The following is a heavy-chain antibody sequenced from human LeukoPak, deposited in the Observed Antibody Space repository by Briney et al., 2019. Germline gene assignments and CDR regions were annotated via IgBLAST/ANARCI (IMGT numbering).Heavy chain of an antibody. CDR3: AREPPGTAMPIGDHYMDV. D-gene: IGHD5-18*01. CDR1: GDSISSYY. Sequence: TSSETLSLTCTVSGDSISSYYWSWIRQPPGKGLEWIGYIYYSGSTNYNPSLKSRVTISVDTSKNQFSLKLSSVTAADTAVYYCAREPPGTAMPIGDHYMDVWGKGTTVTVSS. V-gene: IGHV4-59*12. CDR2: IYYSGST. J-gene: IGHJ6*03.